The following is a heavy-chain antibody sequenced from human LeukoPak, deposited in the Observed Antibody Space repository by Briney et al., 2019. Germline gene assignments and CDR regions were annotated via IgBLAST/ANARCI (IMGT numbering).Heavy chain of an antibody. V-gene: IGHV3-33*01. D-gene: IGHD3-10*01. CDR3: ARDNYYGSGEDWFDP. CDR1: VFAFSSYG. CDR2: IWYDGSNK. J-gene: IGHJ5*02. Sequence: GRTLRLSCAASVFAFSSYGMHWGRQAPGTGLEWWTVIWYDGSNKYYADAVKGRFTISRDNSKNTLCLQMNSLRAEDTAVYYCARDNYYGSGEDWFDPWGQGTLVTVSS.